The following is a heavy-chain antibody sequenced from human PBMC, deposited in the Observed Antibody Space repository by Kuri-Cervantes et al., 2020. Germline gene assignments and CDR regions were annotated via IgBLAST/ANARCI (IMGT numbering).Heavy chain of an antibody. CDR1: GFTFSSYA. V-gene: IGHV3-23*01. CDR3: ARDKSRLYDY. J-gene: IGHJ4*02. CDR2: ISGSGGST. Sequence: GESLKISCAASGFTFSSYAMSWVRQAPGKGLEWVSAISGSGGSTYYADSVKGRFTISRDNAKNSLYLQMNSLRAEDTAVYYCARDKSRLYDYWGQGTLVTVSS.